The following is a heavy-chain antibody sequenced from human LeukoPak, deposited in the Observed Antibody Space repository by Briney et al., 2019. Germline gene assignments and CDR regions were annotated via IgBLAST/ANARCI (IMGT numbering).Heavy chain of an antibody. Sequence: HPGGSLRLSCAASGFTFSSYSMNWVRQAPGKGLEWVSYISSSSSTIYYADSVKGRFTISRDNAKNSLYLQMNSLRAEDTAVYYCARDSAISYWGQGTLVTVSS. CDR2: ISSSSSTI. V-gene: IGHV3-48*04. J-gene: IGHJ4*02. CDR3: ARDSAISY. CDR1: GFTFSSYS. D-gene: IGHD5-18*01.